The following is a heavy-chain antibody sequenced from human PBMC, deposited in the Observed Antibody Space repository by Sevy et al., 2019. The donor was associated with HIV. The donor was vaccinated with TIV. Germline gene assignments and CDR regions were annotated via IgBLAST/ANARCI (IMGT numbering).Heavy chain of an antibody. CDR1: GFTFDDYA. D-gene: IGHD1-1*01. V-gene: IGHV3-9*01. CDR2: ISWNSGSI. Sequence: GGSLRLSCAASGFTFDDYAMHWVRQAPGKGLERVSGISWNSGSIGYADSVKGRFTISRDNAKNSLYLQMNSLRAEDTALYYCTRTFDYYYYYGMDVWGQGTTVTVSS. J-gene: IGHJ6*02. CDR3: TRTFDYYYYYGMDV.